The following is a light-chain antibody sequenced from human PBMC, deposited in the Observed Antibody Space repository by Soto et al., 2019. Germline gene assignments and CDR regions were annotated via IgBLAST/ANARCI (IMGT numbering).Light chain of an antibody. Sequence: DIQMTQSPSSLSASVGDRVTITCRASQSLSSYLNWYQQKPWKAPKLLIYAASSLQSGGPSRIIGSGSGTDFTLTISSLQPEDFATYYCQQSYSTPFTFGPGTKVDIK. CDR3: QQSYSTPFT. J-gene: IGKJ3*01. CDR1: QSLSSY. CDR2: AAS. V-gene: IGKV1-39*01.